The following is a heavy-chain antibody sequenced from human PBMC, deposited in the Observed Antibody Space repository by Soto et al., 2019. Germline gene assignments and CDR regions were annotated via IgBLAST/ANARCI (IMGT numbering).Heavy chain of an antibody. V-gene: IGHV4-34*06. CDR2: INHSGTA. J-gene: IGHJ1*01. Sequence: SETLSLTCAFYGWPFSGYYWSLIRQPPGRRLEWIGDINHSGTAQYNPSLQSRVALSVDTTRNQVSLTLASVTAADTAVYYCGGEHFYDSYGLVSNEYWGQGTLVTVSS. CDR3: GGEHFYDSYGLVSNEY. CDR1: GWPFSGYY. D-gene: IGHD3-16*01.